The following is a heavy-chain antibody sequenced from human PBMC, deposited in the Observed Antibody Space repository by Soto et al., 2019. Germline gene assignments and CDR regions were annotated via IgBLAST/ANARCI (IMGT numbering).Heavy chain of an antibody. V-gene: IGHV1-69*02. CDR3: ATIGHCGGDCYSGDAFDI. CDR1: GGTFSSYT. D-gene: IGHD2-21*02. J-gene: IGHJ3*02. Sequence: QVQLVQSGAEVKKPGSSVKVSCKASGGTFSSYTISWVRQAPGQGLEWMGRIIPILGIANYAQKFQGRVTITADKSTSTADMALSSLRSEDTAVYYCATIGHCGGDCYSGDAFDIWGQGTMVTVSS. CDR2: IIPILGIA.